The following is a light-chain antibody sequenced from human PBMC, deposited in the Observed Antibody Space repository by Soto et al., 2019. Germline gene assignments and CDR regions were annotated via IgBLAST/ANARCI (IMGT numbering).Light chain of an antibody. Sequence: EIVLTQSPDTLYVSPGERATLSCRARQSLSSNVAWYQQRPRQAPRLLIYATSSRASDVQARFSGSVSGTEFTLTIASLKSEDFAVYYCTHYNHWPRMLSFGGGTKVELK. V-gene: IGKV3-15*01. CDR3: THYNHWPRMLS. CDR2: ATS. J-gene: IGKJ4*01. CDR1: QSLSSN.